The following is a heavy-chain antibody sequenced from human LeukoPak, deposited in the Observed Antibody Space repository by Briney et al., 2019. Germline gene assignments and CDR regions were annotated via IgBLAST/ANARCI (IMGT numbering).Heavy chain of an antibody. CDR2: IYYSGST. D-gene: IGHD6-6*01. V-gene: IGHV4-59*01. J-gene: IGHJ5*02. Sequence: PSETLSLTCTVSGGSISSYYWSWLRQPPGKGLEWIGYIYYSGSTNYNPSLKSRVTISVDTYKNQFSLKLSSVTAADTAVYYCARGYSSSPITRFDHWGQGTLVTVSS. CDR3: ARGYSSSPITRFDH. CDR1: GGSISSYY.